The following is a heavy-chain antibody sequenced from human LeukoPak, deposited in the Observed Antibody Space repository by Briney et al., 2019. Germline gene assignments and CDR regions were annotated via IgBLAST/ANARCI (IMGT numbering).Heavy chain of an antibody. CDR2: ISTNGGTT. CDR1: GFSFNNYA. Sequence: PGGSLRLSCAASGFSFNNYAVHWVRQAPGKGLEFVSAISTNGGTTYYAKSVKGSFTISRDNTKNTLFLQMDSLRPEDMAVYYCARGSDYDILTAYVQWGQGALVTVSS. CDR3: ARGSDYDILTAYVQ. V-gene: IGHV3-64*01. D-gene: IGHD3-9*01. J-gene: IGHJ4*02.